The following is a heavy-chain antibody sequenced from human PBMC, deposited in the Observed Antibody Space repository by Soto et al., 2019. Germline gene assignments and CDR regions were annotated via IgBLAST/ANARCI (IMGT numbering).Heavy chain of an antibody. CDR1: GFTFSSYA. CDR2: ISYDGSNK. CDR3: ARDQERRHDYGDYGDGMDV. D-gene: IGHD4-17*01. Sequence: QVQLVESGGGVVQPGRSLRLSCAASGFTFSSYAMHWVRQAPGKGLEWVAVISYDGSNKYYADSVKGRFTISRDNSKNTLYLKMNSLRAEDTAVYYCARDQERRHDYGDYGDGMDVWGQGTTVTVSS. J-gene: IGHJ6*02. V-gene: IGHV3-30-3*01.